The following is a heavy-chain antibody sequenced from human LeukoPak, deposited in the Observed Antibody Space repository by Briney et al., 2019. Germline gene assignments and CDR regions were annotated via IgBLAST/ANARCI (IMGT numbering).Heavy chain of an antibody. Sequence: GGSLRLSCAASGFTFSSYGMHWVRQAPGKGLEWVSVISYDGSNKYYADSVKGRFTISRDNSKNTLYLQMNSLRAEDTAVYYCAKDHNWNYPYYFDYWGQGTLVTVSS. CDR2: ISYDGSNK. CDR3: AKDHNWNYPYYFDY. D-gene: IGHD1-7*01. CDR1: GFTFSSYG. V-gene: IGHV3-30*18. J-gene: IGHJ4*02.